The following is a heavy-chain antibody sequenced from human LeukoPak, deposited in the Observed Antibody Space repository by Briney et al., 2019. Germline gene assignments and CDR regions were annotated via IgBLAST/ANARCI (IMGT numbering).Heavy chain of an antibody. D-gene: IGHD2-15*01. J-gene: IGHJ5*02. Sequence: SQTLSLTCAVSGGSISSGGYSWSWIRQPPGKGLEWIGYIYHSGSTYYNPSLKSRVTISVDRSKNQFSLKLSSVTAADTAVYYCARDYIQVCSGGSCYPSAGNWFDPWGQGTLVTVSS. V-gene: IGHV4-30-2*01. CDR2: IYHSGST. CDR1: GGSISSGGYS. CDR3: ARDYIQVCSGGSCYPSAGNWFDP.